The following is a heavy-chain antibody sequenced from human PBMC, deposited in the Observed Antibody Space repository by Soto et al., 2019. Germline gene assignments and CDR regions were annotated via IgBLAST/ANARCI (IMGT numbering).Heavy chain of an antibody. J-gene: IGHJ6*02. Sequence: GGSLRLSCAASGFTFSSYSMNWVRQAPGKGLEWVSYISSSSSTIYYADSVKGRFTISRDNAKNSLYLQMNSLRDEDTAVYYCAREVITMVRGVIPYYYYYGMDVWGQGTTVTVSS. D-gene: IGHD3-10*01. V-gene: IGHV3-48*02. CDR1: GFTFSSYS. CDR3: AREVITMVRGVIPYYYYYGMDV. CDR2: ISSSSSTI.